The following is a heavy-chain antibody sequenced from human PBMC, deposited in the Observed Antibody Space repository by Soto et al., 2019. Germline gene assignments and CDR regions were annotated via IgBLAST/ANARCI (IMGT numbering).Heavy chain of an antibody. CDR2: IYYSGST. Sequence: SETLSLTCTVSGGFISSYYWSWIRQPPGKGLEWIGYIYYSGSTNYNPSLKSRVTISVDTSKNQFSLKLSSVTAADTAVYYCARGKLGRPDDPWGQGTLVTVSS. J-gene: IGHJ5*02. CDR1: GGFISSYY. CDR3: ARGKLGRPDDP. V-gene: IGHV4-59*01. D-gene: IGHD1-7*01.